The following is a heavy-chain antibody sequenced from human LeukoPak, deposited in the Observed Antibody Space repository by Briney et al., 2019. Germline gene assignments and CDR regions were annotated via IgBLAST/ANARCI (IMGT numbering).Heavy chain of an antibody. CDR1: GFTFSSCD. Sequence: GGSLRLSCAASGFTFSSCDMNWVRQAPGKGLEWVAFIRYDGSYKYYADSVKGRFTISRDNSKNTVYLQMNSLRAEDTAVYYCARDPSSSSSVGGYLDYWGQGTLVTVSS. J-gene: IGHJ4*02. D-gene: IGHD6-6*01. CDR3: ARDPSSSSSVGGYLDY. V-gene: IGHV3-30*02. CDR2: IRYDGSYK.